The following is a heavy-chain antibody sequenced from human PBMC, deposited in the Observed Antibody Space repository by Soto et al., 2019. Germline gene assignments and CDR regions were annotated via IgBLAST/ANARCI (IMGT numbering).Heavy chain of an antibody. J-gene: IGHJ6*04. D-gene: IGHD1-26*01. CDR1: GGSISSSSYY. V-gene: IGHV4-39*01. CDR2: IYYSGST. CDR3: ARQTLWWVGYV. Sequence: QLQLQESGPGLVKPSETLSLTCTVSGGSISSSSYYWGWIRQPPGKGLEWIGSIYYSGSTYYNPSLKSRVTISVDTSKNQFSLKLSSVTAVDTAVYYCARQTLWWVGYVWGKGTTVTVSS.